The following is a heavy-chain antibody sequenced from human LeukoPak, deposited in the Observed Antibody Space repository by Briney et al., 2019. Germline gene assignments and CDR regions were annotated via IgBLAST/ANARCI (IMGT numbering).Heavy chain of an antibody. CDR3: ARVTAARGYFDY. CDR1: GYTLTGYY. Sequence: GASVKVSCKASGYTLTGYYMHWVRQAPGQGLEWMGWINPNSGGTNYAQKFQGRVTMTRDTSISTAYMELSRLRSDDTAVYYCARVTAARGYFDYWGQGTLVTVSS. D-gene: IGHD6-6*01. V-gene: IGHV1-2*02. CDR2: INPNSGGT. J-gene: IGHJ4*02.